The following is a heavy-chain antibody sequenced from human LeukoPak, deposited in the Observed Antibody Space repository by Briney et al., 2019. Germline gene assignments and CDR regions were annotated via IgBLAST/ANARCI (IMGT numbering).Heavy chain of an antibody. CDR1: GFTFGSYA. Sequence: GGSLRLSCAASGFTFGSYAMHWVRQAPGKGLEWVAVISYDGSNKYYADSVKGRFTVSRDNSKNTLYLQMNSLRAEDTAVYYCARVGLVEYYFDYWGQGTLVTVSS. CDR2: ISYDGSNK. CDR3: ARVGLVEYYFDY. J-gene: IGHJ4*02. D-gene: IGHD6-19*01. V-gene: IGHV3-30*01.